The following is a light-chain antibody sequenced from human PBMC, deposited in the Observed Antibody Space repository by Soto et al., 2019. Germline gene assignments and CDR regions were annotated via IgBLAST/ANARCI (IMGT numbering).Light chain of an antibody. Sequence: EIVMTQSPATLSVSPGGRATLSCRASQSVSSTLAWYQQKPGQAPRLLIYGASTRATGFPARFSGSGSGTEFTLTISSLQSEDFATYYCQQYNHYWTFGQGTRVEIK. J-gene: IGKJ1*01. CDR1: QSVSST. CDR2: GAS. CDR3: QQYNHYWT. V-gene: IGKV3-15*01.